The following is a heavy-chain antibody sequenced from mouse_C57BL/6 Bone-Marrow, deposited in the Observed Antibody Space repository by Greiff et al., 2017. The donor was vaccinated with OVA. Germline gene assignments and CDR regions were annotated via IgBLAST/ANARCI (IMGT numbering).Heavy chain of an antibody. CDR1: GYTFTSYW. V-gene: IGHV1-59*01. CDR2: IDPSDSYT. J-gene: IGHJ2*01. Sequence: QVQLQQPGAELVRPGTSVKLSCKASGYTFTSYWMHWVKQRPGQGLEWIGVIDPSDSYTNYHQKFKGKATLTVDPSSSTAYMPLRSLTAEDSAVYYCARSGRSDECYRGQGTTLSVSS. D-gene: IGHD1-3*01. CDR3: ARSGRSDECY.